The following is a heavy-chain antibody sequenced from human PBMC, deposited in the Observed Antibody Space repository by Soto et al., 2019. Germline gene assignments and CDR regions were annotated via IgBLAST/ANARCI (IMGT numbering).Heavy chain of an antibody. J-gene: IGHJ6*02. Sequence: QVQLVQSGAEVKKPGASVKVSCKASGYTFTSYDINWVRQATGQGLEWMGWMNPNSGNTGYAQKFQGRVTMTRNTSISTAYMELSSLRSEDTAVYYCARGSRYCSSTSCYNYYYYGMDVWGQGTTVTVSS. CDR3: ARGSRYCSSTSCYNYYYYGMDV. V-gene: IGHV1-8*01. CDR2: MNPNSGNT. D-gene: IGHD2-2*02. CDR1: GYTFTSYD.